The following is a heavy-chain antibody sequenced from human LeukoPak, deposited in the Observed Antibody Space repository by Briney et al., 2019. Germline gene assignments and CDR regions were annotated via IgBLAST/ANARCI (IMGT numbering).Heavy chain of an antibody. CDR2: IYYSGST. Sequence: PSETLSLTCTVSGGSISSYYRSWIRQPPGKGLEWIGYIYYSGSTNYNPSLKSRVTISVDTSKNQFSLKLSSVTAADTAVYYCAGVRGVIITPYYFDYWGQGTLVTVSS. V-gene: IGHV4-59*12. D-gene: IGHD3-10*01. J-gene: IGHJ4*02. CDR3: AGVRGVIITPYYFDY. CDR1: GGSISSYY.